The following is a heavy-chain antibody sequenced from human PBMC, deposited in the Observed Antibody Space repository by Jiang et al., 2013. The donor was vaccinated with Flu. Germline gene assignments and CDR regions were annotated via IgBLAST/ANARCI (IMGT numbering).Heavy chain of an antibody. CDR2: INPIFGTT. CDR1: GGTFTSYA. D-gene: IGHD5-18*01. J-gene: IGHJ4*02. Sequence: GAEVKKPGSSVKVSCKASGGTFTSYAINWVRQAPGQGLEWMGGINPIFGTTDYAQKFQGRVTIIADKSASTAYMDLSSLKSEDTAVYYCARSSWGYSYGPFEYWGQGTLVTVSS. CDR3: ARSSWGYSYGPFEY. V-gene: IGHV1-69*06.